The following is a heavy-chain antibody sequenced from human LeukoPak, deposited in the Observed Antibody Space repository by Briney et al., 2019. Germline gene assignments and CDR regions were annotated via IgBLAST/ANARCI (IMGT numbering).Heavy chain of an antibody. Sequence: GGSLRLSCAASGFSFSWYGIHWVRQAPGKGLEWVTFIQTDGNSKYYANSVRGRFTITRDNSKNTVSLQMNSLRAEDAGVFYCARTLWSTGYFDYWGQGTLVTVSS. J-gene: IGHJ4*02. CDR3: ARTLWSTGYFDY. CDR2: IQTDGNSK. V-gene: IGHV3-30*02. D-gene: IGHD5-18*01. CDR1: GFSFSWYG.